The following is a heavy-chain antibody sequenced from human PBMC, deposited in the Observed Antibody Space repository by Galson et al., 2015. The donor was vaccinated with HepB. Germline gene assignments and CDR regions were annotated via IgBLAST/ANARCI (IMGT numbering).Heavy chain of an antibody. V-gene: IGHV1-24*01. CDR3: ASDRMKFGDYYYGMDV. CDR2: FDPEDGET. CDR1: GYTLTELS. J-gene: IGHJ6*02. D-gene: IGHD3-10*01. Sequence: SVKVSCKVSGYTLTELSMHWVRQAPGKGLEWMGGFDPEDGETIYAQKFQGRVTITADKSTSTAYMELSSLRSEDTAVYYCASDRMKFGDYYYGMDVWGQGTTVTVSS.